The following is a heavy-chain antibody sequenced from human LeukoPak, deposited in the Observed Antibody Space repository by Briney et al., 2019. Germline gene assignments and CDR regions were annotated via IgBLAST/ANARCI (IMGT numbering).Heavy chain of an antibody. Sequence: SGGSLRLSCAASGFTFSSYSMNWVRQAPGKGLEWVSFISSSGSYIYYAVSLKGRFTISRDNAKNSLYLQMNSLRAEDTAIYYCARVSDSSGWYPAGVWGQGTLVTVSS. CDR1: GFTFSSYS. CDR3: ARVSDSSGWYPAGV. V-gene: IGHV3-21*01. J-gene: IGHJ4*02. CDR2: ISSSGSYI. D-gene: IGHD6-19*01.